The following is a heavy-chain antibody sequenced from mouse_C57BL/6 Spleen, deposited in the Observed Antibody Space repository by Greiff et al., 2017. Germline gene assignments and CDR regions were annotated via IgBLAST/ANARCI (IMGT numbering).Heavy chain of an antibody. V-gene: IGHV1-9*01. Sequence: QVQLKESGAELMKPGASVKLSCKATGYTFTGYWIEWVKQRPGHGLEWIGEILPGSGSTNYNEKFKGKATFTADTSSNTAYMQLSSLTTEDSAIYYCARYYYSNYDWFAYWGQGTLVTVSA. CDR2: ILPGSGST. J-gene: IGHJ3*01. CDR3: ARYYYSNYDWFAY. CDR1: GYTFTGYW. D-gene: IGHD2-5*01.